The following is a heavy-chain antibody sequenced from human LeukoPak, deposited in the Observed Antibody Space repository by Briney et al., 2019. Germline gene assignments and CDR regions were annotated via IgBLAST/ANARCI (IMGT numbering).Heavy chain of an antibody. Sequence: ASVKVSCKASGYTFTGYYMHWVRQTPGQGLEWMGWINPNSGGTNYAQKFQGRVTMTRDTSISTAYMEVRRLRSDDTAVYYCRTDRYGDYGDYIDYWGQGTLVTVSS. V-gene: IGHV1-2*02. CDR3: RTDRYGDYGDYIDY. J-gene: IGHJ4*02. CDR2: INPNSGGT. D-gene: IGHD4-17*01. CDR1: GYTFTGYY.